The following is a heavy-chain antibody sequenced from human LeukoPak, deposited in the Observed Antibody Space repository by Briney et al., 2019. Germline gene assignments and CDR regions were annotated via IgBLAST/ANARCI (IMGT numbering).Heavy chain of an antibody. CDR3: AKDIAYIVATISFDY. Sequence: GGSLRLSCAASGFTFSSYAMSWVRQAPGKGLEWVSAISGSGGSTYYADSVKGRFTISRDNSKNTLYLQMNSLRAEDTAVYYCAKDIAYIVATISFDYWGQGTLVTVSS. CDR1: GFTFSSYA. CDR2: ISGSGGST. V-gene: IGHV3-23*01. J-gene: IGHJ4*02. D-gene: IGHD5-12*01.